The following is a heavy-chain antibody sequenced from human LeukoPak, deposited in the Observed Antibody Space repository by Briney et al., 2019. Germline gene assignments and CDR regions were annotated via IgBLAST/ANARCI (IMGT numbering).Heavy chain of an antibody. CDR3: ARLPCGGDCYRVENYYYGMDV. CDR1: GYTFTSYY. Sequence: GASVKVSCKASGYTFTSYYMHWVRQAPGQGLEWMGIINPSGGSTSYAQKFQGRVTMTRDTSTSTVYMELSSLRSEDTAVYYCARLPCGGDCYRVENYYYGMDVWGQGTTVTVSS. CDR2: INPSGGST. V-gene: IGHV1-46*01. D-gene: IGHD2-21*02. J-gene: IGHJ6*02.